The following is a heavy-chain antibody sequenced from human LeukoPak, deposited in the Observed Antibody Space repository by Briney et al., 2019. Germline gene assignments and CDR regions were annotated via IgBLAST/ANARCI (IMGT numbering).Heavy chain of an antibody. V-gene: IGHV3-53*01. CDR1: GFTVSSNY. CDR2: IYSGGST. CDR3: ARASLGALDY. J-gene: IGHJ4*02. Sequence: GGSLRLSCAASGFTVSSNYMSWVRQAPGKGLEWVSVIYSGGSTYYADFVKGRFTISRDNSKNTLYLQMNSLRAEDTAVYYCARASLGALDYWGQGTLVTVSS.